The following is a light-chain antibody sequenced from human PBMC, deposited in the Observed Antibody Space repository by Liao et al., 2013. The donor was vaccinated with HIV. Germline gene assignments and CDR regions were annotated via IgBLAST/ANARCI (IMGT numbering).Light chain of an antibody. Sequence: SYVLTQPPSVSVAPGKTARITCGGNNIGSKSVHWYQQKPGQAPVLVIYYDSDRPSGIPERFSGSKSGNTATLTISGTQARDEADYYCQAWDSGTVVFGGGTKLTVL. CDR2: YDS. V-gene: IGLV3-21*01. CDR3: QAWDSGTVV. J-gene: IGLJ2*01. CDR1: NIGSKS.